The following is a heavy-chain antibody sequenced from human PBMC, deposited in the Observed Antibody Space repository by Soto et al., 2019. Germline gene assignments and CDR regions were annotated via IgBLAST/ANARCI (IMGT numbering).Heavy chain of an antibody. CDR1: GYTFTSYY. Sequence: ASVKVSCKASGYTFTSYYMHWVRQAPGQGLEWMGIVNPSGGSTSYAQKFQGRVTMTRDTSTSTVYMDLSSLRSEDTAVYYCAREWSYGYGDYWGQGTLVTVSS. CDR2: VNPSGGST. V-gene: IGHV1-46*01. J-gene: IGHJ4*02. CDR3: AREWSYGYGDY. D-gene: IGHD5-18*01.